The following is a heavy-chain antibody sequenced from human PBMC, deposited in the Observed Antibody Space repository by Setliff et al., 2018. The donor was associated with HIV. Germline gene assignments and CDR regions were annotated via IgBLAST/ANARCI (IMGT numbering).Heavy chain of an antibody. J-gene: IGHJ4*01. Sequence: SETLSLTCSVSGGSISGHFWSWSRQSPGKGLEWIGYIYGNGNTKYNRFLNSRVTMSVDTSKTQFSLNLNSVTAAATAMYYCARLDSSIFGTIKPLHHFDYWGQGLMVTVSS. CDR3: ARLDSSIFGTIKPLHHFDY. D-gene: IGHD3-3*01. V-gene: IGHV4-4*08. CDR2: IYGNGNT. CDR1: GGSISGHF.